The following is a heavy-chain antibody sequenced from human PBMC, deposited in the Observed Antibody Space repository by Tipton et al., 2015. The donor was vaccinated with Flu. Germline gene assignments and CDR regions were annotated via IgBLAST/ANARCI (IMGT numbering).Heavy chain of an antibody. V-gene: IGHV3-23*01. CDR3: AKDLGYKRGLAVAGQFDY. J-gene: IGHJ4*02. Sequence: SLRLSCAASGFTFSSYAMSWVRQAPGKGLEWVSAISGSGGSTYYADSVKGRFTISRDNSKNTLYLQMNSLRAEDTAVYYCAKDLGYKRGLAVAGQFDYWGQGTLVTVSS. CDR2: ISGSGGST. CDR1: GFTFSSYA. D-gene: IGHD6-19*01.